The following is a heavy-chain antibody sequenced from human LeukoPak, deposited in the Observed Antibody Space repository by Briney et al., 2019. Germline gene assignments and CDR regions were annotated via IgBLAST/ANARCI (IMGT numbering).Heavy chain of an antibody. Sequence: GESLKISCKGSGYSFTSYWIGWVRQMTGKGLEWMGIIYPGDSDTRYSPSFQGQVTISADKSISTAYLQWSSLKASDTAMYYCARLDLNYYDSSGYYIFDYWGQGTLITVSS. CDR3: ARLDLNYYDSSGYYIFDY. D-gene: IGHD3-22*01. J-gene: IGHJ4*02. V-gene: IGHV5-51*01. CDR2: IYPGDSDT. CDR1: GYSFTSYW.